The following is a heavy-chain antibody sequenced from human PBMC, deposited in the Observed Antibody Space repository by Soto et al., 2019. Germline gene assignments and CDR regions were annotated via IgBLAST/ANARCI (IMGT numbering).Heavy chain of an antibody. CDR3: ASGTGAVDY. CDR2: TYYRSKWYF. CDR1: GDSVSSNSAA. D-gene: IGHD1-1*01. J-gene: IGHJ4*02. V-gene: IGHV6-1*01. Sequence: SQTLSLTCAISGDSVSSNSAAWSWIRQSPSRGLEWLGRTYYRSKWYFDYAVSVKSRININPETSKNQFSLQLNSVTPEDTAVYYCASGTGAVDYWGQGTLVTVSS.